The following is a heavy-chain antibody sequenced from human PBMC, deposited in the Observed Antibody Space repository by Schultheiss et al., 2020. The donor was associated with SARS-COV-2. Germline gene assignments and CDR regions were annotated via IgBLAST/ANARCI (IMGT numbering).Heavy chain of an antibody. Sequence: SETLSLTCTVSGGSISSSSYYWGWIRQPPGKGLEWIGYIYYSGSTNYNPSLKSRVTISVDTSKNQFSLKLSSVTAADTAVYYCATYGDYAFDYWGQGTLVTVSS. D-gene: IGHD4-17*01. CDR1: GGSISSSSYY. CDR2: IYYSGST. CDR3: ATYGDYAFDY. V-gene: IGHV4-61*05. J-gene: IGHJ4*02.